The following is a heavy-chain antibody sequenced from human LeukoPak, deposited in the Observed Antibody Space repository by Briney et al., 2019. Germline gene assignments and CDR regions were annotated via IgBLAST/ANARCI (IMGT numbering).Heavy chain of an antibody. CDR1: GDTFSSYA. CDR2: ILPIFGTA. J-gene: IGHJ5*02. CDR3: ARGVCGGGSCYGLGGYWFDP. D-gene: IGHD2-15*01. Sequence: GASVKVSCKASGDTFSSYALSWVRQAPGQGLEWMGGILPIFGTANYAQKFQGRVTIIADESTSTTYMELRSLRSEDTAVYFCARGVCGGGSCYGLGGYWFDPWGQGSLVTDSS. V-gene: IGHV1-69*13.